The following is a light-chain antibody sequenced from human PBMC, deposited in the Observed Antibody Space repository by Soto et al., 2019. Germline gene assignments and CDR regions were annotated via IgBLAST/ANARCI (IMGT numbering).Light chain of an antibody. J-gene: IGKJ2*01. CDR1: QTIATY. Sequence: DIQMTQSPSSLSASVGDRVTITCRASQTIATYLHWYQQEPGKAPKLLNYAVSRLQSGVPSRFICCGSGTDFTLTISCLQSEDFVTYYCRQSFTSPTSFGQGTKLEIE. CDR3: RQSFTSPTS. CDR2: AVS. V-gene: IGKV1-39*01.